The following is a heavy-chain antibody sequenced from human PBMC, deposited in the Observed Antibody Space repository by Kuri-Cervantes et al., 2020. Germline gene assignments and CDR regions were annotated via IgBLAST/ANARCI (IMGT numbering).Heavy chain of an antibody. J-gene: IGHJ4*02. V-gene: IGHV4-59*13. CDR2: IYYSGTT. Sequence: GSLRLSCTVSGGSISSYYWSWIRQTPGKGLEWIGYIYYSGTTNYNPSLKSRVTMSVDTSKNQFSLKLSSVTAADTAVYYCARVNGDYVLNYWGQGTLVTVSS. CDR1: GGSISSYY. D-gene: IGHD4-17*01. CDR3: ARVNGDYVLNY.